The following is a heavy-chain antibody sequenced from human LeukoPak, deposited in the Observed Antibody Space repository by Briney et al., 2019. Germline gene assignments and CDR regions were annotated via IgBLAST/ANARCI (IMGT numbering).Heavy chain of an antibody. J-gene: IGHJ4*02. Sequence: SETLSLTCTVSGGSISSSSYYWGWIRQPPGKGLEWIGSIYYSGSTYYNPSLKSRVTISIDTSKNQFSLKLSSVTAADTAVYYCAATEMATIDYWGQGTLVTVSS. CDR1: GGSISSSSYY. CDR2: IYYSGST. CDR3: AATEMATIDY. V-gene: IGHV4-39*01. D-gene: IGHD5-24*01.